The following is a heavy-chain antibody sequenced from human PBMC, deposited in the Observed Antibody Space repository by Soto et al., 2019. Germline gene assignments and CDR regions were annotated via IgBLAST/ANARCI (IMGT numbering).Heavy chain of an antibody. V-gene: IGHV1-69*02. CDR3: ASTSTIFGVVIETHYYYYMDV. D-gene: IGHD3-3*01. Sequence: SVKVSCKASGGTFSSYTIRWVRQAPGQGLEWMGRIIPILGIANYAQKFQGRVTITADKSTSTAYMELSSLRSEDTAVYYCASTSTIFGVVIETHYYYYMDVWGKGTTVTVSS. J-gene: IGHJ6*03. CDR1: GGTFSSYT. CDR2: IIPILGIA.